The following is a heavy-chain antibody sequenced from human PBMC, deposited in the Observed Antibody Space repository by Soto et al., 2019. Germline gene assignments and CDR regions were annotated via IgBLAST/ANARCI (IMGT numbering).Heavy chain of an antibody. CDR3: ASADYDDSSGYGFDAFDI. J-gene: IGHJ3*02. CDR2: IFYSGST. D-gene: IGHD3-22*01. Sequence: QVQLQESGPGLVKPSETLPLTCTVSGGSIGGYYWSWVRQPPGKGLEWIGHIFYSGSTTYNPSLESRVTISVDMSKNQFSLKLSSVSAADTAVYYCASADYDDSSGYGFDAFDIWGQGRTVIVSS. CDR1: GGSIGGYY. V-gene: IGHV4-59*01.